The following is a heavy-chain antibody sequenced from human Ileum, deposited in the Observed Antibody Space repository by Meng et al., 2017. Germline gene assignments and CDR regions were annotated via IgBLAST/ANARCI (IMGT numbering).Heavy chain of an antibody. CDR1: GFTFRSYW. CDR3: ARGNGYGMAV. CDR2: LNADGDST. J-gene: IGHJ6*02. D-gene: IGHD3-10*01. V-gene: IGHV3-74*01. Sequence: GESLKISCVASGFTFRSYWMHWVRQAPGKGLEWVSRLNADGDSTSYADSGKGRFTISRDNAENTLYLQMNSLRAEDTAVYYCARGNGYGMAVWGQGNTVNGAS.